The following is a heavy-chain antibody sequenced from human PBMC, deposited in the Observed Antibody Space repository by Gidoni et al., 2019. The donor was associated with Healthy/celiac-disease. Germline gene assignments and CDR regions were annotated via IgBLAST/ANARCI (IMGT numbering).Heavy chain of an antibody. CDR1: GGSFSGYY. CDR3: ARTAYSSSWYRWFDP. CDR2: INHSGST. Sequence: QVQLQQWGAGLLKPSETLSLTCAVYGGSFSGYYWSWIRQPPGKGLEWIGEINHSGSTNYNPSLKSRVTISVDTSKNQFSLKLSSVTAADTAVYYCARTAYSSSWYRWFDPWGQGTLVTVSS. J-gene: IGHJ5*02. D-gene: IGHD6-13*01. V-gene: IGHV4-34*01.